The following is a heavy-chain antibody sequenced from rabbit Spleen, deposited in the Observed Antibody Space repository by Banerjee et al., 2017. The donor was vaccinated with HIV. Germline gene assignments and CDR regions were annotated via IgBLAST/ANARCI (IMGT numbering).Heavy chain of an antibody. CDR3: ARDLAGAIGWNFYL. CDR1: GFSFSSSYW. V-gene: IGHV1S40*01. J-gene: IGHJ4*01. Sequence: QSLEESGGDLVKPGASLTLTSTASGFSFSSSYWMCWVRQAPGKGLEWIACINTATGKPVYATWAKGRFTISATSSTTVTLQMTSLTAADTATYFCARDLAGAIGWNFYLWGPGTLVTVS. D-gene: IGHD4-1*01. CDR2: INTATGKP.